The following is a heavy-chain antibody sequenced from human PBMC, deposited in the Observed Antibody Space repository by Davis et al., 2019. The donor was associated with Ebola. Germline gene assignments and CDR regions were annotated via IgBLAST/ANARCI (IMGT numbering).Heavy chain of an antibody. V-gene: IGHV1-18*01. D-gene: IGHD6-13*01. CDR2: IIPILGIA. Sequence: AASVKVSCKASGYTFTSYTISWVRQAPGQGLEWMGRIIPILGIANYAQKFQGRVTMTTDTSTNTAYMELRSLRSDDTAVYYCAKDIGALPYSSPFDYWGPGTLVTVSS. CDR1: GYTFTSYT. J-gene: IGHJ4*02. CDR3: AKDIGALPYSSPFDY.